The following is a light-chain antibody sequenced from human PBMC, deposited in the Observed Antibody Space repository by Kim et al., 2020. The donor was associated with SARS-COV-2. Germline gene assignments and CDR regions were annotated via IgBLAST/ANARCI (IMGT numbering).Light chain of an antibody. CDR3: QQYNSYSPT. Sequence: ASVGDRLTITCRASQSVSGWLAWYQQKPGKVPKLLIYAATTLQSGVPSRFSGSGSGTEFTLTISSLQPDDFATYYCQQYNSYSPTFGQGTKVDIK. V-gene: IGKV1-5*03. CDR1: QSVSGW. CDR2: AAT. J-gene: IGKJ1*01.